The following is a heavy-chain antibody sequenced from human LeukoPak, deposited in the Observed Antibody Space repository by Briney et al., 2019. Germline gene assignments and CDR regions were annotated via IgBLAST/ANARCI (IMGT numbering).Heavy chain of an antibody. CDR2: ITGSGGNT. CDR3: AKWGDYDVLTGYYVSDY. J-gene: IGHJ4*02. Sequence: GGSLRLSCAASGFTFSNYAMSWVRQAQGQGQEWVSAITGSGGNTYYADSVKGRFTISRDNSKNTVFLQMNSLRAEDTAVYYCAKWGDYDVLTGYYVSDYWGQGTLVTVSS. D-gene: IGHD3-9*01. V-gene: IGHV3-23*01. CDR1: GFTFSNYA.